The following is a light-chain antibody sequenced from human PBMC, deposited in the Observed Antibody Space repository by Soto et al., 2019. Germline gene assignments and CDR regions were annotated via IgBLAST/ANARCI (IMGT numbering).Light chain of an antibody. Sequence: DIQMTQSPSTLSGSVGERVTITCRASQSISSWLAWYQQKPGKAPKVLIYDASTLESGVPSRFSGSGSGTEFTLTISSLQSDDFATYYCQQYNSYSWTFGQGTKVDIK. CDR3: QQYNSYSWT. J-gene: IGKJ1*01. CDR1: QSISSW. CDR2: DAS. V-gene: IGKV1-5*01.